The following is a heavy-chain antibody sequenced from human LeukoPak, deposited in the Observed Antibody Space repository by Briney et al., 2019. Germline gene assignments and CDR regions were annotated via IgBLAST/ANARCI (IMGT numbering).Heavy chain of an antibody. J-gene: IGHJ4*02. CDR1: GFTFSSFG. CDR2: IRYDGSMK. CDR3: AKEGYDSSGYCFDY. V-gene: IGHV3-30*02. D-gene: IGHD3-22*01. Sequence: GGSLRLSCEASGFTFSSFGMHWVRQAPGKGLEWVAFIRYDGSMKYYSDSVRGRFTISRDNSKNTLYLQVNSLRTEDTAVYYCAKEGYDSSGYCFDYWGQGTLLTVSS.